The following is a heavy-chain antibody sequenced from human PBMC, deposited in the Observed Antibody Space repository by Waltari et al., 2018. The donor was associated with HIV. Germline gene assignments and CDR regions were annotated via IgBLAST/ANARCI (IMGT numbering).Heavy chain of an antibody. Sequence: QVQLVQSGAAVKKPGSSVKVSCNASAGPFSIYAISRLRQAPGQGLEWMGRIIPILGIANYAQKFQGRVTITADKSTSTAYMELSSLRSEDTAVYYCARPAMADYYYYGMDVWGQGTTVTVSS. CDR2: IIPILGIA. D-gene: IGHD5-18*01. V-gene: IGHV1-69*04. CDR3: ARPAMADYYYYGMDV. J-gene: IGHJ6*02. CDR1: AGPFSIYA.